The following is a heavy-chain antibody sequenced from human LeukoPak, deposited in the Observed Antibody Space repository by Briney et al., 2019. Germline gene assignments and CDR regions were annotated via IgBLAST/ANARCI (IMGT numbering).Heavy chain of an antibody. D-gene: IGHD2-15*01. CDR2: IDGTSRII. J-gene: IGHJ4*02. V-gene: IGHV3-48*01. CDR3: AREKGGWSDY. CDR1: GFTFSAYS. Sequence: GGSLRLSCAASGFTFSAYSMNWVRQAPGKGLEWISHIDGTSRIIYYADSVEGRFTISRDNAKNSLYLQVNSLRAEDTAVYYSAREKGGWSDYWGQGTLVTVSP.